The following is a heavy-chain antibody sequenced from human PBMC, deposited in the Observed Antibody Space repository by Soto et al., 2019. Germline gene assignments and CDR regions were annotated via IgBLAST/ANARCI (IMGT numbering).Heavy chain of an antibody. V-gene: IGHV3-53*01. J-gene: IGHJ6*04. Sequence: EVQLVESGGGLIQPGGSLRLSCAASGLTVSNAYMAWVRQAPGMGLEWVSVIYDNGTTYYADSVKGRFTISRDTSTNTLSLQMDSVRAEDTAVYYCVRPLPSGRNYGLDVWGEVTTVTVSS. CDR2: IYDNGTT. D-gene: IGHD3-10*01. CDR3: VRPLPSGRNYGLDV. CDR1: GLTVSNAY.